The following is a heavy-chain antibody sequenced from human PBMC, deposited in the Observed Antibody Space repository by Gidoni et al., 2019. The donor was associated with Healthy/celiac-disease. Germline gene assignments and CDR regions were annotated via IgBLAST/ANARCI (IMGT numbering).Heavy chain of an antibody. V-gene: IGHV4-61*01. D-gene: IGHD6-13*01. CDR3: ARGSSSWYEGYYGMDV. CDR1: GGSVSSGSYY. J-gene: IGHJ6*02. CDR2: IYYSGST. Sequence: QVQLQESGPGLVKPSETLSLTCTVSGGSVSSGSYYWSWIRQPPGKGLEWIGYIYYSGSTNYNPSLKSRVTISVDTSKNQFSLKLSSVTAADTAVYYCARGSSSWYEGYYGMDVWGQGTTVTVSS.